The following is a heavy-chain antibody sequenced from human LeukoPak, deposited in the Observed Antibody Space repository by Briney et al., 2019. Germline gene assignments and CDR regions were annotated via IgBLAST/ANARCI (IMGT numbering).Heavy chain of an antibody. Sequence: GGSLRLSCAASGFTFSSYGMHWVRQAPGKGLEWVAFIRNDEYYADSVKGRFTISRDNSKNTLYLQMNSLRAEDTAVYYCAKFSGYSYGGWFDQWGPGTLVTVSS. D-gene: IGHD5-18*01. CDR3: AKFSGYSYGGWFDQ. CDR2: IRNDE. V-gene: IGHV3-30*02. CDR1: GFTFSSYG. J-gene: IGHJ5*02.